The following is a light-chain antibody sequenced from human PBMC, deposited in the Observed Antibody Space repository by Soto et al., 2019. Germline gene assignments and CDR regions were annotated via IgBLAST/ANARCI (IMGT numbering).Light chain of an antibody. J-gene: IGKJ1*01. CDR2: GAS. V-gene: IGKV3-20*01. CDR1: QSVTSSY. CDR3: QQYGSSPPT. Sequence: EIVLTQSPATLSLSPGERATLSCRASQSVTSSYLTWYHQKPSQAPRLLIYGASSRTTVIPDRFSGSRSGTDFTLTISRLEPEDFAVYYCQQYGSSPPTFGQGTKVEIK.